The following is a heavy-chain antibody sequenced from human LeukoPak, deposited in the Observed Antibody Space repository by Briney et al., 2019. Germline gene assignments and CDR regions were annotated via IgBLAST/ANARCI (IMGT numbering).Heavy chain of an antibody. D-gene: IGHD3-10*01. V-gene: IGHV3-49*04. CDR1: GFTFGDYA. Sequence: GGSLGLSCTAYGFTFGDYAMSWVRQAPGKGLEWVGFIRSKAYGGTTEYAASVKGRFTISRDDSKSIAYLQMNSLKTEDTAFYYCTRGPILLWIHNGMDVWGQGTTVTVSS. CDR3: TRGPILLWIHNGMDV. J-gene: IGHJ6*02. CDR2: IRSKAYGGTT.